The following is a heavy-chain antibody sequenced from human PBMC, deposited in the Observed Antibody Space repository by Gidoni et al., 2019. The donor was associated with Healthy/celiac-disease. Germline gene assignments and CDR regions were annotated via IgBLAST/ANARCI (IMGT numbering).Heavy chain of an antibody. Sequence: EVHLGESGGGLVKPGRSLRLSCTASGFTVGDSAMSWFRPAPGKGLEWVGFIRSKAYGGTTEYAASVKGRFTISRDDSKSIAYLQMNSLKTEDTAVYYCTRDLFRGNDWGQGTLVTVSS. J-gene: IGHJ4*02. CDR3: TRDLFRGND. D-gene: IGHD1-1*01. CDR1: GFTVGDSA. V-gene: IGHV3-49*05. CDR2: IRSKAYGGTT.